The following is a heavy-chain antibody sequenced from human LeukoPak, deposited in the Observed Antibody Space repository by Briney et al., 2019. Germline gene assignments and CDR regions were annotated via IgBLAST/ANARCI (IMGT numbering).Heavy chain of an antibody. CDR2: INHSGST. CDR1: GGSFSGYY. D-gene: IGHD6-13*01. CDR3: ARVSSSWLITSAYYYYMDV. Sequence: PSQTLSLTCAVYGGSFSGYYWSWIRQPPRKGLEWIGEINHSGSTNSNPSLKSRVTISVDTSKNQFYLKLSSVTAADTAVYYCARVSSSWLITSAYYYYMDVWGKGTTVTVSS. V-gene: IGHV4-34*01. J-gene: IGHJ6*03.